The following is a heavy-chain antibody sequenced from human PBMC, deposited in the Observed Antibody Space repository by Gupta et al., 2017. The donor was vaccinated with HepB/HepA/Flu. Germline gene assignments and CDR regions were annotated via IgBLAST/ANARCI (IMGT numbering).Heavy chain of an antibody. CDR1: GFPFDYYA. V-gene: IGHV3-9*01. J-gene: IGHJ5*02. CDR2: ISWNSGSI. CDR3: AKDAESYSSSWYWFDP. D-gene: IGHD6-13*01. Sequence: EVQLVESGGGLVQPGRSLRLSCAASGFPFDYYAMHWVRQAPGKGLEWVSGISWNSGSIGYADSVKGRFTISRDNAKNSLYLQMNSLRAEDTALYYCAKDAESYSSSWYWFDPWGQGTLVTVSS.